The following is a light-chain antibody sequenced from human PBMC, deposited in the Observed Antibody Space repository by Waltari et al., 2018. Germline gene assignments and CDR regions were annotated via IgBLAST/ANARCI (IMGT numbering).Light chain of an antibody. J-gene: IGLJ3*02. CDR1: SSNIGAGYD. Sequence: QSVLTQPPSVSGAPGQRVTISCTGSSSNIGAGYDVHWYQQLPGTAPKLLIYGNSNRPSVVPDRFSGSKSGTSASLAITGLQAKDEADYYCQSYDSSLSGEGVFGGGTKLTVL. CDR2: GNS. CDR3: QSYDSSLSGEGV. V-gene: IGLV1-40*01.